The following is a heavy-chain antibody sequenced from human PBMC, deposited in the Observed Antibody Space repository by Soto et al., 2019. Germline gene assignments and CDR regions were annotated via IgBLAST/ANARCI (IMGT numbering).Heavy chain of an antibody. V-gene: IGHV2-26*01. CDR1: GLSITDSEMG. CDR3: AGRYLAVAVSSWFDP. Sequence: QVTLKESGPVLVKPTETLTLRCTVSGLSITDSEMGVSWIRQPPGKALEWLAHIDSSGEKSYRTFLKSRLTISKDNSKNQIVLIMTKMDPEETATYYCAGRYLAVAVSSWFDPWGQGILVTVSS. D-gene: IGHD3-9*01. CDR2: IDSSGEK. J-gene: IGHJ5*02.